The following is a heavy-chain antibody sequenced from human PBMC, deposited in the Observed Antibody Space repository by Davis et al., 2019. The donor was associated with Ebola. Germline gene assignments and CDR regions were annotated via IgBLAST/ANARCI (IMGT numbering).Heavy chain of an antibody. V-gene: IGHV1-46*01. CDR1: GYTFTSYY. CDR2: INPSGGST. CDR3: ARATGTTSTDNDDMDG. D-gene: IGHD1-1*01. J-gene: IGHJ6*03. Sequence: ASVKVSCKASGYTFTSYYMHWVRQAPGQGLEWMGIINPSGGSTSYAQKFQGRVTMTRDTSTSTVYMELSSLRSEDTAVYYCARATGTTSTDNDDMDGWGKGTTVTVSS.